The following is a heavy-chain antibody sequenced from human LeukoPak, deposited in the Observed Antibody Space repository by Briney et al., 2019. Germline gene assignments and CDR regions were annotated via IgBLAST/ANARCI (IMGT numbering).Heavy chain of an antibody. CDR1: GYTFTSYG. CDR2: ISAYNGNT. Sequence: ASVKVSCKASGYTFTSYGISWVRQAPGQGLEWMGWISAYNGNTNYAQKLQGRVTMTTDTSTSTAYMELRSLRSDDTAVYHCARARIVGATTLAAFDIWGQGTMVTVSS. CDR3: ARARIVGATTLAAFDI. J-gene: IGHJ3*02. D-gene: IGHD1-26*01. V-gene: IGHV1-18*01.